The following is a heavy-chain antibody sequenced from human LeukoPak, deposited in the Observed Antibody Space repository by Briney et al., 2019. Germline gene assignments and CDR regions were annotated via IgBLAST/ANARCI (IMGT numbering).Heavy chain of an antibody. V-gene: IGHV4-59*01. J-gene: IGHJ6*02. D-gene: IGHD3-10*01. Sequence: SSETLSLTCTVSGGSISSYYWSWIRQPPGKGLEWIGYIYYSGSTNYNPSLKSRVTISVYTSKNQFSLKLSSVTAADTDVYYCARVMGYYYGSGMGSGMDVWGQGTTVTVSS. CDR2: IYYSGST. CDR1: GGSISSYY. CDR3: ARVMGYYYGSGMGSGMDV.